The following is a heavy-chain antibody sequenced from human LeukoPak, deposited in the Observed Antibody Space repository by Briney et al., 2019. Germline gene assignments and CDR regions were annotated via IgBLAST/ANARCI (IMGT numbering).Heavy chain of an antibody. CDR2: ISYDGSNK. CDR1: GFTFSSYA. D-gene: IGHD3-10*01. V-gene: IGHV3-30*04. CDR3: AKDEQGSYFF. Sequence: GGSLRLSCAASGFTFSSYAMHWVRQAPGKGLEWVAVISYDGSNKKYGDSVKGRFTISRDNSKNTLDLQMNSLRAEDTAVYYCAKDEQGSYFFRGQGTPVTVSS. J-gene: IGHJ4*02.